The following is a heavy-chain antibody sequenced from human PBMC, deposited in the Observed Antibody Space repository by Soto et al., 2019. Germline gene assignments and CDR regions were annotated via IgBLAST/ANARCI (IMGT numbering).Heavy chain of an antibody. V-gene: IGHV3-30*03. CDR3: AGYSYGHYGMDV. CDR1: GFTFSSYG. D-gene: IGHD5-18*01. J-gene: IGHJ6*02. CDR2: ISYDGSNK. Sequence: QVQLVESGGGVVQPGRSLRLSCAASGFTFSSYGMHWVRQAPGKGLEWVAVISYDGSNKYYADSVKGRFTISRDNSKNTLYLQMNSLRAEDTAVYYCAGYSYGHYGMDVWGQGTTVTVSS.